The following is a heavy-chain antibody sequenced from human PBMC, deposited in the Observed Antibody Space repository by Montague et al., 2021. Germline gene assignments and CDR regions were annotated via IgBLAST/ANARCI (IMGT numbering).Heavy chain of an antibody. CDR2: IFYSGNT. CDR1: GGSISRGGYY. J-gene: IGHJ4*02. Sequence: TLSLTCTVSGGSISRGGYYWSWIRQPPGKGLEWIGYIFYSGNTYYNPSLKSRVTISVDTSKNQFSLKLSSVTAADTAVYYCARVEDYYGSGSYLGFDYWGQGTLVTVSS. D-gene: IGHD3-10*01. CDR3: ARVEDYYGSGSYLGFDY. V-gene: IGHV4-31*03.